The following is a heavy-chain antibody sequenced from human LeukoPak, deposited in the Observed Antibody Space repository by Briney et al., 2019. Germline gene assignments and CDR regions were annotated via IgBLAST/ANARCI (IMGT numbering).Heavy chain of an antibody. J-gene: IGHJ4*02. CDR2: ISGSGGST. CDR3: VKIPTYYDFWSGYYFDY. Sequence: PGGSLRLSCAASGFTFSSYAMSWVRQAPGKGLEWVSAISGSGGSTYYADSVKGRFTISRDNSKNTLYLQMNSLRAEDTAVYYCVKIPTYYDFWSGYYFDYWGQGTLVTVSS. CDR1: GFTFSSYA. V-gene: IGHV3-23*01. D-gene: IGHD3-3*01.